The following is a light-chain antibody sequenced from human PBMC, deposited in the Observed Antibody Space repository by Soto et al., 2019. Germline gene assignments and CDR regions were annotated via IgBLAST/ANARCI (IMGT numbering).Light chain of an antibody. J-gene: IGKJ5*01. V-gene: IGKV3-11*01. Sequence: EIVLIQSPATLSLSPGDRATLSCRASQTVSNYLAWYQQKPGQAPRLLISGASNRATGIPARFSGSGSGTDFTLTISSLEPDDFAVYYCQQRSNWPLITFGQGTRL. CDR3: QQRSNWPLIT. CDR1: QTVSNY. CDR2: GAS.